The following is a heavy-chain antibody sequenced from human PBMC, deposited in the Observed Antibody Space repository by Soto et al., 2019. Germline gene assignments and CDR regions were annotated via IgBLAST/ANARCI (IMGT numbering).Heavy chain of an antibody. V-gene: IGHV1-24*01. CDR1: GYTLNEVA. D-gene: IGHD4-17*01. J-gene: IGHJ5*02. CDR2: FDPDEAET. CDR3: TTYHGDYNFDH. Sequence: QVQLVQSGAEVKKPGASVKVSCKVSGYTLNEVAMHWVRQAPGKGLEWLGGFDPDEAETIYAQHFQGRVTMTEDISTDTVYMELSSLRSEDTALYFCTTYHGDYNFDHWGQGTLVTVSS.